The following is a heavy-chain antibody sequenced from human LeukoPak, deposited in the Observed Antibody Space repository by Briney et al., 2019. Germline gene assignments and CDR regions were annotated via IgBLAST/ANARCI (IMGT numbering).Heavy chain of an antibody. V-gene: IGHV3-53*01. D-gene: IGHD6-13*01. CDR1: GFTVSSNY. CDR2: IYSGGST. J-gene: IGHJ4*02. CDR3: AKVPSVAAAGTFDY. Sequence: GGSLRLFCAASGFTVSSNYMSWVRQAPGKGLEWVSVIYSGGSTYYADSVKGRFTISRDNSKNTLYLQMNSLRAEDTAVYYCAKVPSVAAAGTFDYWGQGTLVTVSS.